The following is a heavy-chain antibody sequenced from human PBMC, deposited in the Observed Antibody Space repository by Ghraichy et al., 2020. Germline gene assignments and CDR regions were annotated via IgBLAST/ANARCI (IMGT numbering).Heavy chain of an antibody. V-gene: IGHV3-30*10. D-gene: IGHD3-10*01. J-gene: IGHJ5*02. CDR1: GFALRYYA. CDR3: ARDQRRGNTETDTLNWLDP. Sequence: GGSLRLSCAASGFALRYYAMHWVRQAPGKGLEWVAVISYDDYTKRYTDSVLGRFTISRDNSKNTVYLQVDSLAREDTAIYFCARDQRRGNTETDTLNWLDPWGQGTLVTVSS. CDR2: ISYDDYTK.